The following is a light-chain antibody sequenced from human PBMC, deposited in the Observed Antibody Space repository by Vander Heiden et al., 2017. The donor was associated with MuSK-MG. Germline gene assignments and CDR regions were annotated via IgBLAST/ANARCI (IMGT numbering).Light chain of an antibody. CDR1: KLGDKY. CDR2: QDS. CDR3: QEWDSSTGV. V-gene: IGLV3-1*01. J-gene: IGLJ2*01. Sequence: SYELTPPPSLSVSPGQTASITCSGDKLGDKYACWYQQKPGQSPVLVIYQDSKRPSGIPERFSGSNSGKTATLTISGTQAMEEADYYCQEWDSSTGVFGGGTKLTVL.